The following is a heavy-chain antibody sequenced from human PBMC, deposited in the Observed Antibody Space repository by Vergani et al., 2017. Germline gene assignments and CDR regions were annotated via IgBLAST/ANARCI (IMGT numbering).Heavy chain of an antibody. D-gene: IGHD6-6*01. CDR3: ARGGSSSWGFDY. CDR1: GYAINSGYF. Sequence: QVQLQESGPGLVKPSETLSLTCTVSGYAINSGYFWGWIRQPPGKGLEWIGYIYHGGSTYYNPSLRSRLTLSVDTSKNQFSLKVKSVTAADTAVYYCARGGSSSWGFDYWGQGTLVTVSS. CDR2: IYHGGST. J-gene: IGHJ4*02. V-gene: IGHV4-38-2*02.